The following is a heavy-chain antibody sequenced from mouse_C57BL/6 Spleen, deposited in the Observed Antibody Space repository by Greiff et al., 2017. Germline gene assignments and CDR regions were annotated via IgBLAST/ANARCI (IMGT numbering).Heavy chain of an antibody. Sequence: EVQVVESGGGLVKPGGSLKLSCAASGFTFSDYGMHWVRQAPEKGLEWVAYISSGSSTIYYADTVKGRFTISRDNAKNTLFLQMTSLRSEDTAMYYCARKDWDGFAYWGQGTLVTVSA. V-gene: IGHV5-17*01. J-gene: IGHJ3*01. CDR1: GFTFSDYG. D-gene: IGHD4-1*01. CDR2: ISSGSSTI. CDR3: ARKDWDGFAY.